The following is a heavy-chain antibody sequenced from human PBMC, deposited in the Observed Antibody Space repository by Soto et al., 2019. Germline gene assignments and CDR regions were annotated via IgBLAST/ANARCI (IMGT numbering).Heavy chain of an antibody. CDR2: MNPNSGNT. CDR3: ARATSITVFGVVSYFMDV. CDR1: GYTFTSHD. J-gene: IGHJ6*03. D-gene: IGHD3-3*01. V-gene: IGHV1-8*01. Sequence: QVQLVQSGAEVKKPGASVKVSCKASGYTFTSHDINWVRQATGQGLEWMGWMNPNSGNTGYAQKFQSRVIMTRNTSTTTAYMELSSLGSEDTAVYYCARATSITVFGVVSYFMDVWATGTTVTVS.